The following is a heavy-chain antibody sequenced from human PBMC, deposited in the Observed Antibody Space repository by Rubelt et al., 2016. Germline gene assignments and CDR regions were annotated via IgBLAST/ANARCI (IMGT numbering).Heavy chain of an antibody. Sequence: QVQLQQWGAGLLKPSETLSLTCAVYGGSFSGYYWSWIRQPPGKGLEWIGEINHSGGTNYNPSLKSRVTISVDTSKNQFSLKLSSVTAADTAVYYCARTPFIRRGMDVWGQGTTVTVSS. D-gene: IGHD6-6*01. CDR3: ARTPFIRRGMDV. CDR2: INHSGGT. J-gene: IGHJ6*02. V-gene: IGHV4-34*01. CDR1: GGSFSGYY.